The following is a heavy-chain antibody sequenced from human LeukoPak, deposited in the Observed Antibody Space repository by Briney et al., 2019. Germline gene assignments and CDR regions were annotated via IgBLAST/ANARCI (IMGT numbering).Heavy chain of an antibody. D-gene: IGHD6-19*01. CDR2: ISYDGSNK. V-gene: IGHV3-30*18. CDR3: AKEHRIAVAATNWFDP. J-gene: IGHJ5*02. Sequence: GRSLRLSCAASGFPFSSYGMHWVRQAPGKGLEWVAVISYDGSNKYYADSVKGRFTISRDNSKNTLYLQMNSLRAEDTAVYYCAKEHRIAVAATNWFDPWGQGTLVTVSS. CDR1: GFPFSSYG.